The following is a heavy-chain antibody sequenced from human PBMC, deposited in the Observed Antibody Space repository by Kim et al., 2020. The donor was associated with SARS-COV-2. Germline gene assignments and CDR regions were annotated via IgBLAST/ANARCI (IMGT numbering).Heavy chain of an antibody. Sequence: GGSLRLSCAASGFTVSSNYMSWVRQAPGKGLEWVSVIYSGGSTYYADSVKGRFTISRDNSKNTLYLQMNSLRAEDTAVYYCARSRLWFGTPGGMDVWGQGTTVTVSS. CDR1: GFTVSSNY. CDR2: IYSGGST. CDR3: ARSRLWFGTPGGMDV. J-gene: IGHJ6*02. V-gene: IGHV3-53*01. D-gene: IGHD3-10*01.